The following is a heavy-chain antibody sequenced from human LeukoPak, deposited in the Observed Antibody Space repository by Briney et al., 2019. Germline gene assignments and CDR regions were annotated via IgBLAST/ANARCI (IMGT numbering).Heavy chain of an antibody. J-gene: IGHJ4*02. CDR2: IYYSGST. V-gene: IGHV4-30-4*08. CDR3: ARDSSGYVLN. D-gene: IGHD3-22*01. Sequence: SETLSLTCTVSGGSISSGDYYWSWIRQPPGKGLEWIGYIYYSGSTCYNPSLKSRVTISVDTSKTQFSLKLSSATAADTGVYYCARDSSGYVLNWGQGTLVTVSS. CDR1: GGSISSGDYY.